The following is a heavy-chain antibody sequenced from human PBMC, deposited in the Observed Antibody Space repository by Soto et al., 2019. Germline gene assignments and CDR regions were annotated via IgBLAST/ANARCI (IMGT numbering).Heavy chain of an antibody. V-gene: IGHV3-23*01. CDR3: ARGLRVYSSNFDY. Sequence: GGSLRLSCAASGFTFSTYAMSWVRQAPGKGLEWVSTISGSGGSTYYADSVKGRFTISRGNSKNTLYVQMNSLRAEDTAVYYCARGLRVYSSNFDYWGQGTLVTVSS. J-gene: IGHJ4*02. CDR2: ISGSGGST. D-gene: IGHD5-18*01. CDR1: GFTFSTYA.